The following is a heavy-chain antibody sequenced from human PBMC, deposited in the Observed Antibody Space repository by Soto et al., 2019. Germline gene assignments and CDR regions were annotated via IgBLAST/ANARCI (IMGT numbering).Heavy chain of an antibody. V-gene: IGHV4-30-2*01. J-gene: IGHJ6*02. CDR2: IYHSGST. Sequence: SETLSLTCAVFGDSISRGGYSWCWIRQPPGKGLEWIGYIYHSGSTYYNPSLKSRVTISVDTSKTQISLELSSMTAADAALLRQGFGALHGLVAVWGQGTTVTVSS. CDR3: GFGALHGLVAV. D-gene: IGHD3-10*01. CDR1: GDSISRGGYS.